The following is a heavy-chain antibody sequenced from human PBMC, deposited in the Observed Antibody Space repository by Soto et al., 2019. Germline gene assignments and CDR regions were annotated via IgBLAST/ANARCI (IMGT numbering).Heavy chain of an antibody. CDR2: INENSSYI. V-gene: IGHV3-21*02. Sequence: EVQLVESGGGLVKPGGSLRLSCAASGFDFSSYSMNWVRQAPGKGLEWVSSINENSSYIYYAHSLRGRFTISRDNAKAPLYLQITRLRAEDTAVYYSVRDFGSYFRSGYLAVWGDGATVTVSS. J-gene: IGHJ6*03. CDR3: VRDFGSYFRSGYLAV. D-gene: IGHD3-3*01. CDR1: GFDFSSYS.